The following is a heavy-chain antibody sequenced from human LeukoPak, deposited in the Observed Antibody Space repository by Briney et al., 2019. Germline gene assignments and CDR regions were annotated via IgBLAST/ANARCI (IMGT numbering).Heavy chain of an antibody. Sequence: GGSLRLSCAASGFTFSSYAMSWVRQAPGKGLEWVSAISGSGGGTYYADSVKGRFTISRDNSKNTLYLQMNSLRAEDTAVYYCAASGYDYDYYYYMDVWGKGTTVTISS. V-gene: IGHV3-23*01. CDR2: ISGSGGGT. D-gene: IGHD5-12*01. CDR3: AASGYDYDYYYYMDV. J-gene: IGHJ6*03. CDR1: GFTFSSYA.